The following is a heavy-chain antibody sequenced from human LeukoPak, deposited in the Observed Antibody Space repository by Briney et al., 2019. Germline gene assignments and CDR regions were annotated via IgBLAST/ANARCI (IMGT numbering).Heavy chain of an antibody. Sequence: GGSLRLSCAASGFTFSSYSMNWVRQAPGKGLEWVSSISSSSSYIYYADSVKDRFTISRDNAKNSLYLQMNSLRAEDTAVYYCASIQYYYDSSGKPYYFDYWGQGTLVTVSS. CDR1: GFTFSSYS. CDR2: ISSSSSYI. V-gene: IGHV3-21*01. CDR3: ASIQYYYDSSGKPYYFDY. J-gene: IGHJ4*02. D-gene: IGHD3-22*01.